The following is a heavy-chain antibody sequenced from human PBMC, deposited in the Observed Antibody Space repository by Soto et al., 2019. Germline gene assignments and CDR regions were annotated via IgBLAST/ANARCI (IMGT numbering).Heavy chain of an antibody. Sequence: GGSLRLSCAASGFTFDGYGMSWVRQAPGKGLEWVSGINPNGGSTNYADSVKGRFTISRDNAKNSLYLQMNSLRAEDTALYYCARDSSSSWYSNYWGQGTLVTVSS. CDR3: ARDSSSSWYSNY. V-gene: IGHV3-20*04. J-gene: IGHJ4*02. D-gene: IGHD6-13*01. CDR1: GFTFDGYG. CDR2: INPNGGST.